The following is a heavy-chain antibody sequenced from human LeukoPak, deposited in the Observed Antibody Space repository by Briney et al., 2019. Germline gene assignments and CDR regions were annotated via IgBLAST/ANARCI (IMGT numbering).Heavy chain of an antibody. CDR2: ISPSGVNT. CDR1: GFTFSSYA. V-gene: IGHV3-23*01. D-gene: IGHD4-11*01. CDR3: ARQVTTLTTYDY. Sequence: PGGSLRLSCAASGFTFSSYAMSWVRQAPGKGLEWVSSISPSGVNTDYADSVKGRFTISRDSSKNTLYLQMNTLRAEDTALYYCARQVTTLTTYDYWGQGTLVTVSS. J-gene: IGHJ4*02.